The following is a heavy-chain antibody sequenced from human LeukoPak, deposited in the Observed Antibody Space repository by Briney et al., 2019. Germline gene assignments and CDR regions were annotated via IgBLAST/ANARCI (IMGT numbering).Heavy chain of an antibody. CDR1: RFTFSSYG. D-gene: IGHD3-22*01. Sequence: GRSLRLSCAASRFTFSSYGMSWVRQAPGKGLEWVPSISGSGGSTYYADSVKGRFTISRDNSKNTLYLQMNSLRDEDTAVYYCAKSSYYDASGYYREYYFDYWGQGTLVTVSS. V-gene: IGHV3-23*01. CDR3: AKSSYYDASGYYREYYFDY. CDR2: ISGSGGST. J-gene: IGHJ4*02.